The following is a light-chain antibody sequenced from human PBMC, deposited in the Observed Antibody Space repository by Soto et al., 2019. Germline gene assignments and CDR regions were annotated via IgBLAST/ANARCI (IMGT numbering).Light chain of an antibody. CDR1: SSNIGAAYD. CDR2: GNT. Sequence: QSVLTQSPSVSGAPGQRVTISCTGSSSNIGAAYDVNWYQHLPGTAPKLLIYGNTNRPSGVPDRFSGSKSSTSASLAITGLKADDEAVYYCQSYDSGLTGSVFGGGTKVTVL. J-gene: IGLJ2*01. CDR3: QSYDSGLTGSV. V-gene: IGLV1-40*01.